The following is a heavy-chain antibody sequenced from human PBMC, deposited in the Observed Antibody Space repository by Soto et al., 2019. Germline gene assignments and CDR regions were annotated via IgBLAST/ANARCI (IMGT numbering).Heavy chain of an antibody. CDR2: IYSSGST. CDR3: AISASAEYCSGGRCYRIDY. Sequence: QVQLQESGPGLVKPSETLSLTCTVSGGSISNYYWSWVRQPPGKGLEWIGYIYSSGSTNYNPSLKSRVTISVGPSKAPFSLRLNSVTAADTAVYYCAISASAEYCSGGRCYRIDYWGQGTLVTVSS. V-gene: IGHV4-59*08. CDR1: GGSISNYY. J-gene: IGHJ4*02. D-gene: IGHD2-15*01.